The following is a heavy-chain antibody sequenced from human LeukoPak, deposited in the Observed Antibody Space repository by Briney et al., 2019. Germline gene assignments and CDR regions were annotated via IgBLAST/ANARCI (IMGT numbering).Heavy chain of an antibody. D-gene: IGHD6-13*01. CDR1: GGSTSSSNYY. Sequence: SETLSLTCTVSGGSTSSSNYYWGWIRQPPGKGLEWIREINHSGSTNYNPSLKSRVTISVDTSKNQFSLKLSSVTAADTAVYYCARRLPRRSSWYQSRWFDPWGQGTLVTISS. CDR3: ARRLPRRSSWYQSRWFDP. V-gene: IGHV4-39*07. J-gene: IGHJ5*02. CDR2: INHSGST.